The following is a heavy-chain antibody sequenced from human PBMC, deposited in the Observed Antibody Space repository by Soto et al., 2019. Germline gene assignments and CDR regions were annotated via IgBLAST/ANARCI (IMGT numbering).Heavy chain of an antibody. CDR2: INPRGGRT. CDR1: GYTFTNYY. D-gene: IGHD3-22*01. J-gene: IGHJ3*02. V-gene: IGHV1-46*03. CDR3: ARDLADYYDDSKNPYNAFDI. Sequence: QVHLVQSGAGAEVKKPGASVKVSCKASGYTFTNYYMHWVRQAPGQGLEWMGMINPRGGRTTYPQKFQGRVTMTTDTSTSTVYMELSSLRSEDTAVYYCARDLADYYDDSKNPYNAFDIWGQGTMVTVSS.